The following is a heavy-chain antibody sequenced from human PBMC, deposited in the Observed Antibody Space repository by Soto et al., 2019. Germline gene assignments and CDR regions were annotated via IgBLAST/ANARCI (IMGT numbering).Heavy chain of an antibody. J-gene: IGHJ4*02. CDR3: ARDQASGYDILTGYYNVKYGLFDY. D-gene: IGHD3-9*01. CDR2: IWYDGSNK. V-gene: IGHV3-33*01. CDR1: GFTFSSYG. Sequence: GGSLRLSCAASGFTFSSYGMHWVRQAPGKGLEWVAVIWYDGSNKYYADSVKGRFTISRDNSKNTLYLQMNSLRAEDTAVYYCARDQASGYDILTGYYNVKYGLFDYWGQGTLVTVSS.